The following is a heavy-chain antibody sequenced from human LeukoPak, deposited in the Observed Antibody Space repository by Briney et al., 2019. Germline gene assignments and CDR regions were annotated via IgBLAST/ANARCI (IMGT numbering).Heavy chain of an antibody. V-gene: IGHV4-31*03. D-gene: IGHD6-13*01. CDR2: IYYSGST. CDR1: GGSISSGGYY. CDR3: ARGCLIAAEGNDAFDI. Sequence: SQTLSLTCTVSGGSISSGGYYWSWIRQHPGKGLEWIGYIYYSGSTYYNPSLKSRVTISVDTSKNQFSLKLSSVTAADTAVYYCARGCLIAAEGNDAFDIWGQGTMVTVSS. J-gene: IGHJ3*02.